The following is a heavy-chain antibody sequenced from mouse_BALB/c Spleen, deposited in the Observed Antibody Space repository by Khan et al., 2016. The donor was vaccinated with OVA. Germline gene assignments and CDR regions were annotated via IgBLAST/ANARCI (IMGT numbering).Heavy chain of an antibody. J-gene: IGHJ1*01. Sequence: QVQLQQPGAELVRPGTSVKLSCKASGYSFTSYWMNWVKQRPGQGLEWIGLIHPSASETRLNQKFKDKATLTVDKSSSTAYMQLSSPTSEESACYCCARGTTTSYWYFDVWGAGTTVTVSS. CDR3: ARGTTTSYWYFDV. V-gene: IGHV1S82*01. CDR1: GYSFTSYW. CDR2: IHPSASET. D-gene: IGHD1-1*01.